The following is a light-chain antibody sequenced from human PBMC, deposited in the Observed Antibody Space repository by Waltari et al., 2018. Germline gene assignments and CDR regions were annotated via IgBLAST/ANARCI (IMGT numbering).Light chain of an antibody. Sequence: EIVMTQSPATLSMSPGESATLSCRASQSHNSAFAWYQKKPGQAPRLIIYSTSTRATGTPARFSGSGSGTEFTLTISSLQSEDFAIYYCQQYNYWPWTFGQGTRVEIK. CDR3: QQYNYWPWT. V-gene: IGKV3D-15*01. CDR2: STS. J-gene: IGKJ1*01. CDR1: QSHNSA.